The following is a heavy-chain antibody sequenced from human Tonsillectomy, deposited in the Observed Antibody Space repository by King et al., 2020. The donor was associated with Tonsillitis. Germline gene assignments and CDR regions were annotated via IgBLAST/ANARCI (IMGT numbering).Heavy chain of an antibody. CDR3: AKQQQRDEYYFDY. V-gene: IGHV3-30*18. CDR2: ISYDGSNK. J-gene: IGHJ4*02. D-gene: IGHD6-13*01. Sequence: VQLVESGGGVVQAGRSLRLACAASGFTFSSYGMHWVRQAPGKGLEWVAVISYDGSNKYYADSVKGRCTISRDNSKNTLYLQMNSLRAEDTAVYYCAKQQQRDEYYFDYWGQGTLVTVSS. CDR1: GFTFSSYG.